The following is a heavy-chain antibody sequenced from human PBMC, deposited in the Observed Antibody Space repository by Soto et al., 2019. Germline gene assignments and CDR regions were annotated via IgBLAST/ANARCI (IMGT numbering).Heavy chain of an antibody. CDR2: IQSGGPT. Sequence: PGGSLRLSCAASGFNVSSKYMSWVRQAPGKGLEWVSLIQSGGPTYYADSVKGRFTISRDTSENTLFLQMNSLRAEDSGVYYCTKDFGVPGVGATLGDWGQGNVVTVSS. J-gene: IGHJ1*01. D-gene: IGHD1-26*01. CDR1: GFNVSSKY. V-gene: IGHV3-66*01. CDR3: TKDFGVPGVGATLGD.